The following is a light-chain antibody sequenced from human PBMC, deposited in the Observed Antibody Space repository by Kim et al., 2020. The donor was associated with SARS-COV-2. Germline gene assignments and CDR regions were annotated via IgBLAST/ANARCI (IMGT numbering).Light chain of an antibody. J-gene: IGLJ3*02. Sequence: QSVLTQPPSASGTPGQRVTISCSGSISNIGSNVVNWYQQLPGTAPKLLMYSNDYRPSGVPDRFSGSKSGTSASLAISGLQSEDEADYYCAAWDDSLKGSVFGGGTQLNVL. CDR1: ISNIGSNV. CDR2: SND. CDR3: AAWDDSLKGSV. V-gene: IGLV1-44*01.